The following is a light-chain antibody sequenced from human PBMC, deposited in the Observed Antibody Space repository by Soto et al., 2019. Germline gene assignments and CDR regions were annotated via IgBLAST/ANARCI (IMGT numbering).Light chain of an antibody. Sequence: EIVMTQSPATLSVSPGEGATLSCRASQSVGSNLAWYQQKPSQAPRLLIYGASTRATGVAARFSGSGSGTEFTLTISSLQSEDFAVYYCQQYNNWPRTFGQGTKVEIK. CDR1: QSVGSN. CDR3: QQYNNWPRT. J-gene: IGKJ1*01. V-gene: IGKV3-15*01. CDR2: GAS.